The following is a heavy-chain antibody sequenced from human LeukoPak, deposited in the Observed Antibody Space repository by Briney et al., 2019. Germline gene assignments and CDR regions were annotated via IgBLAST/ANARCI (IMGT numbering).Heavy chain of an antibody. Sequence: SETLSPTCTVSGGSISSYYWTWIRQPPGKGLEWIGYIYYSGSTNYNPSLKSRVTMSVDTSKNQISLRLYSVTAADTAVYYCVREGYDSSGYYLDSWGQGTLVTVSS. CDR2: IYYSGST. V-gene: IGHV4-59*01. J-gene: IGHJ4*02. D-gene: IGHD3-22*01. CDR3: VREGYDSSGYYLDS. CDR1: GGSISSYY.